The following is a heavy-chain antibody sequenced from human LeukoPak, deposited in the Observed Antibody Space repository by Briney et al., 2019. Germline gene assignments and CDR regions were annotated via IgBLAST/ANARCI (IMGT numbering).Heavy chain of an antibody. V-gene: IGHV4-39*01. CDR2: IYYSGST. J-gene: IGHJ6*03. D-gene: IGHD6-13*01. CDR1: GGSISSSSYY. CDR3: ARRAGCSWYVGYYMDV. Sequence: PSETLSLTCTVSGGSISSSSYYWGWIRQPPGKGLEWIGSIYYSGSTYYNPSLKSRVTISVDTSKNQFSLKLSSVTAADTAVYYCARRAGCSWYVGYYMDVWGKGTTVTVSS.